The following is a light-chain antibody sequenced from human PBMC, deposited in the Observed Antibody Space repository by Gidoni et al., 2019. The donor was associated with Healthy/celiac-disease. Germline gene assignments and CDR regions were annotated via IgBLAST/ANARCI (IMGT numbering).Light chain of an antibody. CDR3: SSYAGSNAYV. V-gene: IGLV2-8*01. CDR2: EVS. J-gene: IGLJ1*01. Sequence: SALSHPLSPSRSPGQSVTISCTGTSSDVGGYNYVSWYQQHPGKAPKLMIYEVSKRPSGVPDRFSGSKSGNTASLTVSGLQAEDEADYYCSSYAGSNAYVFGAGTKVTVL. CDR1: SSDVGGYNY.